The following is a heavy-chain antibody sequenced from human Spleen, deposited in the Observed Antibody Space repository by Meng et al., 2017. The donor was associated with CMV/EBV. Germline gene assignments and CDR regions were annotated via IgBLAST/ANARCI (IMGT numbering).Heavy chain of an antibody. CDR2: IHYSGST. CDR3: ARDTYDFWSGYSNGLDV. CDR1: GGSISSYY. V-gene: IGHV4-59*01. J-gene: IGHJ6*01. D-gene: IGHD3-3*01. Sequence: SETLSLTCTVSGGSISSYYWSWIRQSPGKGLEWIGYIHYSGSTNYNPSLKSRVTISIHTSKNHFPRKLHSVTAADTAVYYCARDTYDFWSGYSNGLDVWGQGTTVTVSS.